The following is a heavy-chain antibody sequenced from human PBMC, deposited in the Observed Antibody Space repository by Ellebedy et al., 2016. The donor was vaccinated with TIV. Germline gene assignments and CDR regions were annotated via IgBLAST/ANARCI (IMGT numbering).Heavy chain of an antibody. CDR3: ARDVPADAAALLDY. CDR2: ISPYNGNP. J-gene: IGHJ4*02. CDR1: GYPFPNYG. D-gene: IGHD6-13*01. Sequence: ASVKVSCKASGYPFPNYGVSWVRQAPGQGLDWVGWISPYNGNPKHGQKFQGRISLTTDTSMGTAYMELRSLRADDTGVYFCARDVPADAAALLDYWGQGTRVTVSS. V-gene: IGHV1-18*04.